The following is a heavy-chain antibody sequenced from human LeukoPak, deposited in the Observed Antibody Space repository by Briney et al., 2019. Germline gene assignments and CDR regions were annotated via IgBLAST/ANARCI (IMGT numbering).Heavy chain of an antibody. Sequence: PSETLSLTCTVSGGSISSYYWSWIRQPAGKGPEWIGRIHTSGSTNYNPSLKSRVTISVDTSKNQFSLKLSSVTAADTAVYYCARDPGTGFDPWGQGTLVTVSS. CDR3: ARDPGTGFDP. D-gene: IGHD2-8*02. CDR1: GGSISSYY. J-gene: IGHJ5*02. CDR2: IHTSGST. V-gene: IGHV4-4*07.